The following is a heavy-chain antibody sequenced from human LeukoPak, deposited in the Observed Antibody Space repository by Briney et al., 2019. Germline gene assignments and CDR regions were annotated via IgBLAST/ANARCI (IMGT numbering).Heavy chain of an antibody. D-gene: IGHD3-16*01. CDR1: GGSISSYY. V-gene: IGHV4-59*01. CDR2: IYYSGCT. CDR3: ARQGVNWFDP. J-gene: IGHJ5*02. Sequence: PSETLSLTCTVSGGSISSYYWSWIRQPPGKGLEWIGYIYYSGCTNYNPSLKSRVTISVDTSKNQFSLKLSSVTAADTAVYYCARQGVNWFDPWGQGTLVIVSS.